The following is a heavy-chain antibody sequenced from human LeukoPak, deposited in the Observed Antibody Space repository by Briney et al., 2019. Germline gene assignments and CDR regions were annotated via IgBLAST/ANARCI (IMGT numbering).Heavy chain of an antibody. D-gene: IGHD1-26*01. CDR3: ARVSGSYSTIDY. CDR2: LSGSGGIT. Sequence: GGSLRLSCAASGFTFSSYAMTWVRQAPGKGLEWVSGLSGSGGITYYADSVKGRFTISRDNSKNTLYLQMNSRRAEDTAVYYCARVSGSYSTIDYWGQGTLVTVSS. CDR1: GFTFSSYA. V-gene: IGHV3-23*01. J-gene: IGHJ4*02.